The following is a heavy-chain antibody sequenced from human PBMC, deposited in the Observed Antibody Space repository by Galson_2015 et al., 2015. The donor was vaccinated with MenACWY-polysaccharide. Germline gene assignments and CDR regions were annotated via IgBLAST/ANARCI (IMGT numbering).Heavy chain of an antibody. CDR1: GFTLSNSA. J-gene: IGHJ4*02. CDR3: ARDPDTHFYY. D-gene: IGHD1-14*01. V-gene: IGHV3-30-3*01. CDR2: ISYDGSTK. Sequence: SLRLSCAASGFTLSNSAMHWVRQAPGKGLEWVVVISYDGSTKYYADSVKGRFTISRDNLKNTLYLQMDSLRPEDTAVYYCARDPDTHFYYWGQGTLLTVSS.